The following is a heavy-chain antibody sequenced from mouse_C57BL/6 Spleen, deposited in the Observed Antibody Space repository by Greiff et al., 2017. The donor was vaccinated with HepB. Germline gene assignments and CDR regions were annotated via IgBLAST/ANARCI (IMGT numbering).Heavy chain of an antibody. CDR2: IYPGRGST. D-gene: IGHD2-5*01. V-gene: IGHV1-55*01. CDR3: ARYYSNYTSWYFDV. CDR1: GYTFTSYW. J-gene: IGHJ1*03. Sequence: VQLQQPGAELVKPGASVKMSCKASGYTFTSYWITWVKQRPGQGLEWIGDIYPGRGSTNYNEKFKSKATLTVDTSSSTAYMQLSSLTSEDSAVYYCARYYSNYTSWYFDVWGTGTTSTVSS.